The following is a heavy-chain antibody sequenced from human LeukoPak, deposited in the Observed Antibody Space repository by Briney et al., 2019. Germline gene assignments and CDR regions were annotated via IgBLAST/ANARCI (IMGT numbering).Heavy chain of an antibody. CDR3: ARPRYDGSGSFDY. CDR1: GGSVSSYY. Sequence: SETLSLTCSVSGGSVSSYYWSWIRQSPGKGLEWIGEINHSGSTNYNPSLKSRVTISVDTSKNQFSLKLSSVTAADTAVYYCARPRYDGSGSFDYWGQGTLVTVSS. J-gene: IGHJ4*02. V-gene: IGHV4-34*01. D-gene: IGHD3-10*01. CDR2: INHSGST.